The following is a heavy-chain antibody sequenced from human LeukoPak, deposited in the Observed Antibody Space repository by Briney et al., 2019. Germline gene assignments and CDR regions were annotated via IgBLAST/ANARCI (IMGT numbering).Heavy chain of an antibody. Sequence: GGSLRLSCAASGFTFSGYWVTWIRQTPGKGLEWVSYISSSGDHVNYAESVRGRFTISRDNTKNSLYLQMDSLRAEDTAVYYCARDYYYDSSGYWDYYFDYWGQGTLVSVSS. V-gene: IGHV3-11*06. D-gene: IGHD3-22*01. CDR3: ARDYYYDSSGYWDYYFDY. CDR1: GFTFSGYW. J-gene: IGHJ4*02. CDR2: ISSSGDHV.